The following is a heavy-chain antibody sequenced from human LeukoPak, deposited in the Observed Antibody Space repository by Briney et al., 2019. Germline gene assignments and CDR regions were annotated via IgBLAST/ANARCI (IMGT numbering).Heavy chain of an antibody. V-gene: IGHV3-30-3*01. CDR1: GFTFSSYA. Sequence: PGGSLRLSCAASGFTFSSYAMHWVRQAPGKGLEWVAVISYDGSNKYYADSVKGRFTISRDNSKNTLYLQMNSLRAEDTAVYYCARDHRTSVTVYYFDYWGQGTLVTVSS. J-gene: IGHJ4*02. D-gene: IGHD4-17*01. CDR2: ISYDGSNK. CDR3: ARDHRTSVTVYYFDY.